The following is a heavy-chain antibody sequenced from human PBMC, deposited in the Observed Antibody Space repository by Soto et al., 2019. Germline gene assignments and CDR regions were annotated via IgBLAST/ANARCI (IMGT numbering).Heavy chain of an antibody. V-gene: IGHV3-48*04. D-gene: IGHD3-22*01. CDR1: GFTFSSYA. CDR3: AREYYDSSGSDAFDI. J-gene: IGHJ3*02. CDR2: ISSSGSTI. Sequence: GGSLRLSCAASGFTFSSYAMHWVRQAPGKGLEWVSYISSSGSTIYYADSVKGRFTISRDNAKNSLYLQMNSLRAEDTAVYYCAREYYDSSGSDAFDIWGQGTMVTVSS.